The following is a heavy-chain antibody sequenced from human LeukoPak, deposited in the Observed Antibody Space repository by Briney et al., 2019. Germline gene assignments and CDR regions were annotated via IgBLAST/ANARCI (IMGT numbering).Heavy chain of an antibody. CDR1: GFTFSSYA. CDR2: ISYDGSNK. J-gene: IGHJ6*02. Sequence: PGGSLRLSCAASGFTFSSYAMHWVRQAPGKGLEWVAVISYDGSNKYYADSVKGRFTISRDNSKNTLYLQMNSLRAEDTAVYYCAREGWNDLKCYYYGMDVWGQGTTVTVSS. CDR3: AREGWNDLKCYYYGMDV. V-gene: IGHV3-30*04. D-gene: IGHD1-1*01.